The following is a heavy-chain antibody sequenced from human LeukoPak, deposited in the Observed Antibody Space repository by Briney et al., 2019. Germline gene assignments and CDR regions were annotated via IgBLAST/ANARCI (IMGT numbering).Heavy chain of an antibody. CDR2: ISGSGGST. D-gene: IGHD5-12*01. Sequence: PGGSLRLSCAASGFTFSSYAMSWVRQAPGKGLEWVSAISGSGGSTYYADSVKGRFTISRDNSKNTLYLQMNSLRAEDTAVYYCAKEAPDAEWWLRFSSYYYYYMDVWGKGTTVTVSS. V-gene: IGHV3-23*01. CDR3: AKEAPDAEWWLRFSSYYYYYMDV. J-gene: IGHJ6*03. CDR1: GFTFSSYA.